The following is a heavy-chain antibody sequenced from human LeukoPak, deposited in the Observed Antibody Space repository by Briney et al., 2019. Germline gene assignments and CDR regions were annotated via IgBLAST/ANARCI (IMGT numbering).Heavy chain of an antibody. CDR2: IYYSGST. V-gene: IGHV4-28*03. CDR3: ARAPHSSSFLNAFDI. J-gene: IGHJ3*02. Sequence: SETLSLTCAVSGYSISSSNWWGWIRQPPGKGLEWIGYIYYSGSTYYNPSLKSRVTMSVDTSKNQFSLKLGSVTAVDTAVYYCARAPHSSSFLNAFDIWGQGTMVTVSS. D-gene: IGHD6-13*01. CDR1: GYSISSSNW.